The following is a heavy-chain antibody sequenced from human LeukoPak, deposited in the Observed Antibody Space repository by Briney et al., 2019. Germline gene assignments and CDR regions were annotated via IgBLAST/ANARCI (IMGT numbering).Heavy chain of an antibody. V-gene: IGHV4-59*01. J-gene: IGHJ4*02. D-gene: IGHD4-17*01. Sequence: SETLSLTCTVSGGSISNYYWSWIRQPPGKGLEWIWYIYYTGGTTYNPSPMSRVTISVDTSKNRFSLKLGSVTGADTAVYYCARITVGYYGDYGLDSWGRGTLVTVSS. CDR2: IYYTGGT. CDR1: GGSISNYY. CDR3: ARITVGYYGDYGLDS.